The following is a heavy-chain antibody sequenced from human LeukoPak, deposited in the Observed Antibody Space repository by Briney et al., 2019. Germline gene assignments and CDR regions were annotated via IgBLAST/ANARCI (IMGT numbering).Heavy chain of an antibody. V-gene: IGHV1-18*01. CDR2: ISAYDRNT. CDR1: GDTFKHYH. CDR3: ARVTVVTRSPWSWGRKKIGQEVNWVDP. D-gene: IGHD2-21*02. J-gene: IGHJ5*02. Sequence: ASVKVSCKVFGDTFKHYHISWVRQAPGEGLEWMGWISAYDRNTNSAQKFRGRVTMTTDTSTSTAYMELASLRSDDTAVYYCARVTVVTRSPWSWGRKKIGQEVNWVDPWRQGTLVIVSS.